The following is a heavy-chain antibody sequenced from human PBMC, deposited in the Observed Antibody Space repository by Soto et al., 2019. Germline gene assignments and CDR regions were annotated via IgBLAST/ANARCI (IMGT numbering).Heavy chain of an antibody. CDR3: ARDSYSSSSRGWFDP. J-gene: IGHJ5*02. CDR1: GGSISSGGYS. V-gene: IGHV4-30-2*01. D-gene: IGHD6-6*01. CDR2: IYHSGST. Sequence: KASETLSLTCAVSGGSISSGGYSWSWIRQPPGKGLEWIGYIYHSGSTYYNPSLKSRVTISVDRSKNQFSLKLSSVTAADTAVYYCARDSYSSSSRGWFDPWGQGTLVTVSS.